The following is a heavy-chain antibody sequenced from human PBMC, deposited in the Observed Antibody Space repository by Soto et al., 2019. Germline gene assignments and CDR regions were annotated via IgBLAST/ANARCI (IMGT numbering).Heavy chain of an antibody. CDR1: GFTFSGFT. Sequence: GGSLRLSCAASGFTFSGFTMNWVRQAPGRGLEWVSYISRSGETIYYADSVKDRFTISRDNAENSLYLHMNSLRDEDTAVYYCAREGSSYHWGQGTLVTVSS. J-gene: IGHJ5*02. V-gene: IGHV3-48*02. CDR3: AREGSSYH. D-gene: IGHD6-6*01. CDR2: ISRSGETI.